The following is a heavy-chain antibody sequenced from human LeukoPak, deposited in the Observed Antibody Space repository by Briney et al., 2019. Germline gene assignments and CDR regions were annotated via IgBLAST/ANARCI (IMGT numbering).Heavy chain of an antibody. CDR3: AREGLNMVRGVIPKEAWGWFDP. V-gene: IGHV4-61*02. J-gene: IGHJ5*02. CDR1: GGSISGGSYY. CDR2: IYTSGST. Sequence: SETLSLTCTVSGGSISGGSYYWNWIRQPAGKGLEWIGRIYTSGSTNYNPSLKSRVTISVDTSKNQFSLKLNSVTAADTAVYYCAREGLNMVRGVIPKEAWGWFDPWGQGTLVTVSS. D-gene: IGHD3-10*01.